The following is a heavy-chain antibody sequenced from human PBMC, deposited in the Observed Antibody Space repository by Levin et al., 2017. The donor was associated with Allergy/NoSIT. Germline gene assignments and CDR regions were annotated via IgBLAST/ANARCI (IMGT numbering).Heavy chain of an antibody. CDR3: ARGLRITMVRGVRNPAGANAFDS. CDR1: GGSFSGYY. Sequence: PSETLSLTCAVYGGSFSGYYWSWIRQPPGKGLEWIGEINHSGSTNYNPSLKSRVTISVDTSKNQFSLKLSSVTAADTAVYYCARGLRITMVRGVRNPAGANAFDSWGQGTMVTVSS. CDR2: INHSGST. J-gene: IGHJ3*02. D-gene: IGHD3-10*01. V-gene: IGHV4-34*01.